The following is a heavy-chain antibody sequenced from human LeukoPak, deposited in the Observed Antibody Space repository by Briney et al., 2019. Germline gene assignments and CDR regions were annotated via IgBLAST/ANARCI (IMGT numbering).Heavy chain of an antibody. D-gene: IGHD3-16*01. J-gene: IGHJ3*02. CDR3: AREGPSVDWGAFDI. V-gene: IGHV3-23*01. Sequence: PGGSLRLSCAASGFTFSSYWMHWVRQAPGKGLDWVSGIGGGDGGTYYTDSVKGRFTIFRDISKNTLYLQMNSLRAEDTAVYYCAREGPSVDWGAFDIWGQGTMVTVSS. CDR2: IGGGDGGT. CDR1: GFTFSSYW.